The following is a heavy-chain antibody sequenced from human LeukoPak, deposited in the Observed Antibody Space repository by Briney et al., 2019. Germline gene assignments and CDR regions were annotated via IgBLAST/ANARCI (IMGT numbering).Heavy chain of an antibody. D-gene: IGHD6-13*01. CDR2: IRYDGSNK. J-gene: IGHJ4*02. CDR1: GFTFSSYG. CDR3: AKADQEQLVPNYFDY. V-gene: IGHV3-30*02. Sequence: AGGSLRLSCAASGFTFSSYGMHWVRQAPGKGLEWVAFIRYDGSNKYYADSVKGRFTISRDNSKNTLYLQMNSLRAEDTAVYYCAKADQEQLVPNYFDYWGQGTLVTVSS.